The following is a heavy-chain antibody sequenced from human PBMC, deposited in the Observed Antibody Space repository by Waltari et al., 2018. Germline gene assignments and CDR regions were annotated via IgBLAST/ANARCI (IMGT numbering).Heavy chain of an antibody. CDR3: AKDRGYDFWSGYLGD. D-gene: IGHD3-3*01. V-gene: IGHV3-30*18. CDR1: GFTFSSYG. J-gene: IGHJ4*02. CDR2: ISYDGSNK. Sequence: QVQLVESGGGVVQPGRSLRLSCAASGFTFSSYGMHWVRQAPGKGLEGVAVISYDGSNKYYADSVKGRFTISRYNSKNTLYLQMNSLRAEDTAVYYCAKDRGYDFWSGYLGDWGQGTLVTVSS.